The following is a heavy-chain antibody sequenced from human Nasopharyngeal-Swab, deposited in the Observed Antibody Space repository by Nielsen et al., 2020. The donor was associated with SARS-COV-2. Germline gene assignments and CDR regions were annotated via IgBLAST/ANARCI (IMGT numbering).Heavy chain of an antibody. J-gene: IGHJ2*01. V-gene: IGHV3-21*01. CDR3: ASSGYSSGCNL. CDR1: GFIFSTYR. D-gene: IGHD6-19*01. CDR2: LSSTNNYI. Sequence: GGSLRLSCASSGFIFSTYRMNWVRQAPGKGLEWVSSLSSTNNYIYYADSVKGRFTISRDNAKSSLYLQMNSLRAEDTAVYYCASSGYSSGCNLWGRGTLVTFSS.